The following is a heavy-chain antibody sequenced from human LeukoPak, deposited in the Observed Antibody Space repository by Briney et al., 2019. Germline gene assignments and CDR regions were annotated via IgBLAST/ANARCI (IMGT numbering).Heavy chain of an antibody. J-gene: IGHJ6*02. CDR1: GYTFTGYY. V-gene: IGHV1-2*02. CDR2: INPNSGGT. Sequence: ASVKVSCKASGYTFTGYYMHWVRQAPGQGLEWMGWINPNSGGTNYAQKFQGRVTMTRDTSISTAYMELSRLRSEDTAVYYCARAEDIVVVVAADYGMDVWGQGTTVTVSS. D-gene: IGHD2-15*01. CDR3: ARAEDIVVVVAADYGMDV.